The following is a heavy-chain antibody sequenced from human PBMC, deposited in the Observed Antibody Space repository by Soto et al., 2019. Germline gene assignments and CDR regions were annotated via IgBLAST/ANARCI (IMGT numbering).Heavy chain of an antibody. Sequence: ASVKVSCKASGYTFTSYAMHWVRQAPGQRLEWMGWINAGNGNTKYSQKFQGRVTITRDTSASTAYMELSSLRSEDTAVYYCARSGVSYDFWSGYYPDWLDPWGQGTLVTVS. CDR2: INAGNGNT. J-gene: IGHJ5*02. CDR1: GYTFTSYA. V-gene: IGHV1-3*01. CDR3: ARSGVSYDFWSGYYPDWLDP. D-gene: IGHD3-3*01.